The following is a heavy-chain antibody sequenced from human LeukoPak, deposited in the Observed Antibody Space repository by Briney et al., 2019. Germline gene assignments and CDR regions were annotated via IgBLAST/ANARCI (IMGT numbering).Heavy chain of an antibody. D-gene: IGHD6-13*01. V-gene: IGHV1-69*13. CDR2: IIPIFGTA. CDR1: GGTFISYA. Sequence: GASVKASCKASGGTFISYAISWVRQAPGQGLEWMGGIIPIFGTANYAQKFQGRVTITADESTSTAYMELSSLRSEDTAVYYCAREYPGSSWYYFDPWGQGTLVTVSS. J-gene: IGHJ5*02. CDR3: AREYPGSSWYYFDP.